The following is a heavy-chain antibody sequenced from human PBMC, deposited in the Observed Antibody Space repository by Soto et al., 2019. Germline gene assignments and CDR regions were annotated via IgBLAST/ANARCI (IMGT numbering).Heavy chain of an antibody. J-gene: IGHJ4*02. Sequence: QVQLVQSGTVVQRRGSSVKVSCQASGGTFSSHGMAWVRQAPGQGLEWVGGIIPTFGTPTYAPKFQGRVTITADNSTNTAYMELSSLRSEATGVYYCASERSAQNFDFWGQGTLITVSS. CDR1: GGTFSSHG. V-gene: IGHV1-69*06. D-gene: IGHD1-26*01. CDR2: IIPTFGTP. CDR3: ASERSAQNFDF.